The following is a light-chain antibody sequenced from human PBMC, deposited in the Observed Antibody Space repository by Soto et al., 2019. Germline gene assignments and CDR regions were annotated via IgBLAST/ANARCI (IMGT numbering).Light chain of an antibody. CDR3: AAWDDSLNGFYV. Sequence: QSVLTQPPSASGTPGQRVTISCSGSSSNIGSNTVNWYQQLPGTAPKLLIYSNDERPSGVSDRFSGSNSGTSASLAISGLQSADAADYYCAAWDDSLNGFYVFGTGTKVTVL. J-gene: IGLJ1*01. CDR2: SND. CDR1: SSNIGSNT. V-gene: IGLV1-44*01.